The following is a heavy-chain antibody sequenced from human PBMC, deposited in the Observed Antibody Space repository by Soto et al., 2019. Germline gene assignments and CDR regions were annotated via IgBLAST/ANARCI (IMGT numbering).Heavy chain of an antibody. CDR1: GGSFSGYY. Sequence: QVQLQQWGAGLLKPSETLSLTCAVYGGSFSGYYWSWIRQPPGKGLEWIGEINHSGSTNYNPSLKSRVTISVDTSKNQFSLKLSSVTAADTAVYYCARCRQQLLHYFDYWGQGTLVTVSS. J-gene: IGHJ4*02. CDR2: INHSGST. D-gene: IGHD6-13*01. V-gene: IGHV4-34*01. CDR3: ARCRQQLLHYFDY.